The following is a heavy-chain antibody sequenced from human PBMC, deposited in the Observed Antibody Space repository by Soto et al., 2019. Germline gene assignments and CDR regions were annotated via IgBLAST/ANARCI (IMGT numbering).Heavy chain of an antibody. V-gene: IGHV3-48*03. CDR1: VFTFSSYD. CDR3: ARDPPYYYDSSGPSDY. J-gene: IGHJ4*02. D-gene: IGHD3-22*01. CDR2: ISSSGSTI. Sequence: PGGSLRLSGAASVFTFSSYDMNWVRQAPGKGLEWVSYISSSGSTIYYADSVKGRFTISRDNAKNSLYLQMNSLRAEDTAVYYCARDPPYYYDSSGPSDYWGQGTLVTVSS.